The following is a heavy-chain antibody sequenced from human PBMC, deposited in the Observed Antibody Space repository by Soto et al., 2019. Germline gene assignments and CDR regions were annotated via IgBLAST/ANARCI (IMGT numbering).Heavy chain of an antibody. CDR1: GYTFTSYG. J-gene: IGHJ5*02. CDR2: FDPEDGET. D-gene: IGHD3-3*01. V-gene: IGHV1-24*01. CDR3: ATIRVRFLEWPYNNWFDP. Sequence: GASVKVSCKASGYTFTSYGISWVRQAPGKGLEWMGGFDPEDGETIYAQKFQGRVTMTEGTYTDTAYMELSSLRSEDTAVYYCATIRVRFLEWPYNNWFDPWGQGTLVTVSS.